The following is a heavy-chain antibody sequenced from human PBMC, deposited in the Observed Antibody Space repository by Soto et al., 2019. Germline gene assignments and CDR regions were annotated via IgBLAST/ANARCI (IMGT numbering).Heavy chain of an antibody. CDR2: INPSGGST. V-gene: IGHV1-46*01. J-gene: IGHJ6*02. CDR3: AGVMTTVTLPNYYYYYGMDV. CDR1: GYTFTSYY. D-gene: IGHD4-4*01. Sequence: QVQLVQSGAEVKKPGASVKVSCKASGYTFTSYYMHWVRQAPGQGLEWMGIINPSGGSTSYAQKFQGSVTMTRDTSTSTVYMELSSLRSEDTAVYYCAGVMTTVTLPNYYYYYGMDVWGQGTTVTVSS.